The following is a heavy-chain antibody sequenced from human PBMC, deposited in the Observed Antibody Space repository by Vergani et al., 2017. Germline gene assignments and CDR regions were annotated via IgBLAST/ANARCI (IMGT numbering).Heavy chain of an antibody. CDR2: IKNTGDST. D-gene: IGHD5-24*01. CDR3: AKDYRGKMATNNWFDP. J-gene: IGHJ5*02. CDR1: GFTFSSHA. Sequence: EVQLLQSEGAVVQPGGSLRLSCVASGFTFSSHAMSWVRQGHGQGLEWVSSIKNTGDSTHYADSVKGRFTISRDNSKNTLYLQMNSLRVEDTAVYYCAKDYRGKMATNNWFDPWGQGTLVTVSS. V-gene: IGHV3-23*01.